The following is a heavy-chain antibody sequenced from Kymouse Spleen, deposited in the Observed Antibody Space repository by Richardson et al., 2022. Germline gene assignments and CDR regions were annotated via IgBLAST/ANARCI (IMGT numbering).Heavy chain of an antibody. Sequence: EVQLVESGGGLVQPGRSLRLSCAASGFTFDDYAMHWVRQAPGKGLEWVSGISWNSGSIGYADSVKGRFTISRDNAKNSLYLQMNSLRAEDTALYYCAKDLTGTTDWFDPWGQGTLVTVSS. CDR3: AKDLTGTTDWFDP. D-gene: IGHD1-7*01. CDR2: ISWNSGSI. V-gene: IGHV3-9*01. CDR1: GFTFDDYA. J-gene: IGHJ5*02.